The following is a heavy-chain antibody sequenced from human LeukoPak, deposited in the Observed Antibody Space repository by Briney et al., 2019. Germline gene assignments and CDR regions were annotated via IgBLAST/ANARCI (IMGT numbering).Heavy chain of an antibody. J-gene: IGHJ4*02. D-gene: IGHD2-2*01. Sequence: PSQTLSLTCTVSGGSISSGGYYWSWIRQPPGKGLEWIGYIYHSGSTYYNPSLKSRVTISVDRSKNQFSLKLSSVTAADTAVYYCASQMSGTSVSYWGQGTLVTVSS. V-gene: IGHV4-30-2*01. CDR2: IYHSGST. CDR3: ASQMSGTSVSY. CDR1: GGSISSGGYY.